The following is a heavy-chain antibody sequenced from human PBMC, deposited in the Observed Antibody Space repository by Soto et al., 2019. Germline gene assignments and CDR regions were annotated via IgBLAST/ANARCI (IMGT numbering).Heavy chain of an antibody. CDR3: ARGLRFLQWLSFDY. J-gene: IGHJ4*02. CDR1: GGSISSYY. V-gene: IGHV4-59*01. D-gene: IGHD3-3*01. Sequence: SETLSLTCTVSGGSISSYYWSWIRQPPGKGLEWIGYIYYSGSTNYNPSLKSRVTISVDTSKDKFYLKLSSVTAADTAVYYCARGLRFLQWLSFDYWGQGTLVTVSS. CDR2: IYYSGST.